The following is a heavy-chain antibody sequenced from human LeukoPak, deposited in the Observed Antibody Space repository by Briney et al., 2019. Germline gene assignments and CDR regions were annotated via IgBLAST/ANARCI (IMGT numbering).Heavy chain of an antibody. V-gene: IGHV1-2*02. CDR2: INPNSGGT. CDR3: ARGGWSGYSYGSEPEKYFDY. J-gene: IGHJ4*02. Sequence: ASVKVSCKASGYTFTGYYIHWVRRAPGQGLEWMGWINPNSGGTNDAQKFQGRVTMTTDTSISTAYMELSRLRSDDTAVYYRARGGWSGYSYGSEPEKYFDYWGQGTLVTVSS. D-gene: IGHD5-18*01. CDR1: GYTFTGYY.